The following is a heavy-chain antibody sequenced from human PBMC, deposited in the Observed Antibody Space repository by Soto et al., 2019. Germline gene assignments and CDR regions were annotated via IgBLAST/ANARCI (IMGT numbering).Heavy chain of an antibody. Sequence: QLVESGGGVVQPGRSLRLSCAASGFTFRSCGMHWVRQAPGKGLEWVAVLWYDGNTKYYSESVRGRFIISRDNSKNTVYLEMNSLRVKDTALYYCVGDVGRTDYKTNDIFHLWGQGTMFAVSS. D-gene: IGHD3-9*01. CDR2: LWYDGNTK. CDR3: VGDVGRTDYKTNDIFHL. J-gene: IGHJ3*01. CDR1: GFTFRSCG. V-gene: IGHV3-33*01.